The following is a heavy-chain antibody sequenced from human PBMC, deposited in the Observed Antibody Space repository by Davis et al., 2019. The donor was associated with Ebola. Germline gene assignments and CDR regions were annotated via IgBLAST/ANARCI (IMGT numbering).Heavy chain of an antibody. CDR3: ARHLLWFGELLYPYYFDY. Sequence: MPSETLSLTCTVSGGSISSSSYYWGWIRQPPGKGLEWIGSIYYSGSTYYNPSLKSRVTISVDTSKNQFSLNLSSVTAADTAVYYCARHLLWFGELLYPYYFDYWGQGTLVTVSS. V-gene: IGHV4-39*01. J-gene: IGHJ4*02. CDR1: GGSISSSSYY. D-gene: IGHD3-10*01. CDR2: IYYSGST.